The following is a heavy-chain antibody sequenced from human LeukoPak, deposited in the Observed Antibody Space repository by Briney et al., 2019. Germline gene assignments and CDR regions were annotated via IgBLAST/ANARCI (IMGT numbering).Heavy chain of an antibody. D-gene: IGHD3-10*02. CDR2: INSDASST. CDR1: VFTFSSYW. V-gene: IGHV3-74*01. CDR3: AREPAVHDYFDY. Sequence: PGGALRLSCAASVFTFSSYWMHSVRQAPRDGLVWVSRINSDASSTSYADSVKGRFTISRDNAKNTLYLQMNSLRGEDTAVYYCAREPAVHDYFDYWGQGTLVTVSS. J-gene: IGHJ4*02.